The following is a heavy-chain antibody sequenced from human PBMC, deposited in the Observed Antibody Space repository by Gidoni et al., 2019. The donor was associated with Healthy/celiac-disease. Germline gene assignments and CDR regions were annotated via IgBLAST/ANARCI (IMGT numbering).Heavy chain of an antibody. V-gene: IGHV4-34*01. J-gene: IGHJ4*02. CDR2: IIHSGST. D-gene: IGHD3-3*01. Sequence: QVQLQQLGAVLLKPSETLSLTCAVYGGSFSGHSWSWFRQPPGTGLEWIGDIIHSGSTNYNPSLKSVVTISVDTSKNQFSLMLSSVTAADTAVYYCARGNVLRCLEWLRIPLYFDYWGQGTLVTVSS. CDR3: ARGNVLRCLEWLRIPLYFDY. CDR1: GGSFSGHS.